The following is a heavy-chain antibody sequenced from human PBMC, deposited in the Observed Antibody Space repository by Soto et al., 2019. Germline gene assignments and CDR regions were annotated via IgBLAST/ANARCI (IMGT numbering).Heavy chain of an antibody. CDR1: GFSLSTSGVG. CDR2: IYWDDDK. CDR3: AHRPAYCSGGSCYAGFDY. V-gene: IGHV2-5*02. D-gene: IGHD2-15*01. J-gene: IGHJ4*02. Sequence: QITLKESGPTLVQPTQNLTLTCTFSGFSLSTSGVGVGWIRQPPGKALEWLALIYWDDDKRYSPSLKSRLTITKDTSKNQVVLTMTNMDPVDTATAYCAHRPAYCSGGSCYAGFDYWGQGTLVTVSS.